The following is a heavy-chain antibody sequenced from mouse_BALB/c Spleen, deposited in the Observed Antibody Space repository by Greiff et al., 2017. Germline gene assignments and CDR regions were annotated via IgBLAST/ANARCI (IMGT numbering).Heavy chain of an antibody. CDR3: GVYYYGSSLYYYAMDY. Sequence: EVQLQQSGAELVRPGALVKLSCKASGFNIKDYYMHWVKQRPEQGLEWIGWIDPENGNTIYDPKFQGKASITADTSSNTAYLQLSSLTSEDTAVYYCGVYYYGSSLYYYAMDYWGQGTSVTVSS. CDR2: IDPENGNT. D-gene: IGHD1-1*01. CDR1: GFNIKDYY. J-gene: IGHJ4*01. V-gene: IGHV14-1*02.